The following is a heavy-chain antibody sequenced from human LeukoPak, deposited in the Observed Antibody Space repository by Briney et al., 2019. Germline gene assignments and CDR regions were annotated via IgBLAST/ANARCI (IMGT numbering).Heavy chain of an antibody. J-gene: IGHJ3*02. CDR1: GFTFSSYA. CDR3: SSLDAYAFDI. V-gene: IGHV3-23*01. CDR2: ISGSGGST. Sequence: GTSLRLSCTAPGFTFSSYAIHWIRQAPGKGLEWVSTISGSGGSTYYADSVKGRFTLSRDNSKNTLYLQMNSLRAEDTAVYYCSSLDAYAFDIWGQGTMVTVSS. D-gene: IGHD3-16*02.